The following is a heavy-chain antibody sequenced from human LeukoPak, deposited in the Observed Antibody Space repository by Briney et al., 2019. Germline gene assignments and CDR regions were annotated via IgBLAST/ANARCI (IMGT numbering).Heavy chain of an antibody. D-gene: IGHD5-12*01. J-gene: IGHJ4*02. V-gene: IGHV3-21*01. CDR2: ISSSSSYI. CDR1: TFDFSNYS. Sequence: GGSLRLSCVASTFDFSNYSMIWVRQAPGKGLEWVSSISSSSSYIYYADSVKGRFTISRDNAKNSLYLQMNGLRAEDTAVYYRARCRGYSGYSPSDYWGQGTLVTVSS. CDR3: ARCRGYSGYSPSDY.